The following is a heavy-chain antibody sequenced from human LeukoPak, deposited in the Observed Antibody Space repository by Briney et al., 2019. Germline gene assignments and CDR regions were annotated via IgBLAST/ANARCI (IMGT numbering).Heavy chain of an antibody. J-gene: IGHJ3*02. CDR3: AKDGWNIRGVFDI. D-gene: IGHD2-8*02. Sequence: PGGSLRLSCAASGLIFSSYGMHWVRQAPGKGLEWVAVVSFDGSNKDHADSVKGRFTISRDNSKNTLYLQMNSLRVEDTAVYYCAKDGWNIRGVFDIRGQGTMVTVSS. CDR1: GLIFSSYG. V-gene: IGHV3-30*18. CDR2: VSFDGSNK.